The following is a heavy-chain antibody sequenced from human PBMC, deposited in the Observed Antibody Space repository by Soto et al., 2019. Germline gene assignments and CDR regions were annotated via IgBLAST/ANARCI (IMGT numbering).Heavy chain of an antibody. D-gene: IGHD6-19*01. Sequence: EVRLLESGGGLVQPGGSLRLSCTASGFTFSNYAMTWVRQAPGKGLEWVSTITGSGGGTYYADSVKGRFTISRDNSKNTLYLQMPNLRADDTAVYYCAKEMVASTVADFFDYWGQGTLVTVSS. V-gene: IGHV3-23*01. J-gene: IGHJ4*02. CDR1: GFTFSNYA. CDR3: AKEMVASTVADFFDY. CDR2: ITGSGGGT.